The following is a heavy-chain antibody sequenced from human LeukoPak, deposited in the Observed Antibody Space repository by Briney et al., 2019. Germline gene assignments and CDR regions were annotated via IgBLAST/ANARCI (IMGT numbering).Heavy chain of an antibody. CDR2: IRQDGSEK. Sequence: GGSLRLSCAASGFTFSNYWMSWVRQAPGKGLEWVATIRQDGSEKSYVDSVKGRFTTSRDNAKNSLYLQMNTLRAEDTAVYYCARGGRSGSFAYWGQGTLVTVSS. CDR3: ARGGRSGSFAY. D-gene: IGHD3-3*01. CDR1: GFTFSNYW. V-gene: IGHV3-7*01. J-gene: IGHJ4*02.